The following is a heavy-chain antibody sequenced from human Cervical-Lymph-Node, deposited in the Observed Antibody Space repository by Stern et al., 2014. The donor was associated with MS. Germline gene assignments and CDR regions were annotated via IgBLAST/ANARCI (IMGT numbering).Heavy chain of an antibody. V-gene: IGHV1-69*01. Sequence: VQLVESGAEVKKPGSSVKGSCKASGGTSSSYAISWVRQAPGQGLEWTGGIIPIFGTANYAQKFQGRVTITADESTSTAYMERSSLRSEDTAVYYCPRGLREYYYDSSGHDYWGQGTLVTVSS. CDR2: IIPIFGTA. CDR1: GGTSSSYA. CDR3: PRGLREYYYDSSGHDY. J-gene: IGHJ4*02. D-gene: IGHD3-22*01.